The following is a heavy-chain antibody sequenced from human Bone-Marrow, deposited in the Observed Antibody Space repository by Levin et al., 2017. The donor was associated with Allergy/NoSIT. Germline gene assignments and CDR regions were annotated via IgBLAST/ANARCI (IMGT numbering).Heavy chain of an antibody. CDR2: ISYDGSRK. D-gene: IGHD3-22*01. CDR3: ARDGNYIDSNGYYNPYFFDL. J-gene: IGHJ4*02. CDR1: GFTFNDHP. V-gene: IGHV3-30*14. Sequence: GESLKISCAASGFTFNDHPFHWVRQAPGKGLEWVAVISYDGSRKFYADSVGGRFTLSRDGSMNMVFLQMTSLRPEDTAVYYCARDGNYIDSNGYYNPYFFDLWGQGTLVIVSS.